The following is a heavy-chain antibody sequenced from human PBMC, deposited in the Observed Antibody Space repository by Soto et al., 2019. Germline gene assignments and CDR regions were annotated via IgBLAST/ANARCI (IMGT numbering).Heavy chain of an antibody. CDR1: GFTFSSYG. V-gene: IGHV3-33*01. CDR3: ATTGPY. Sequence: QVQLVESGGGVVQPGRSLRLSCAASGFTFSSYGMHWVRQAPGKGLEWVAVIWFDGSNKFYADSVKGRFTISRDNSNTTVSLQMPSLRDEDSAAYYCATTGPYWGQGTLVTVSS. CDR2: IWFDGSNK. J-gene: IGHJ4*02.